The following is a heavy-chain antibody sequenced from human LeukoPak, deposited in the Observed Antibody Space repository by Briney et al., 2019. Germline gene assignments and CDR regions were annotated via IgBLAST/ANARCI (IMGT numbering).Heavy chain of an antibody. Sequence: GGSLRLSCAASGFTFSNAWMSWVRQAPGKGLEWDGRIKSKTDGGTTDYAAPVKGRFTISRDDSKNTLYLQMNSLKTEDTAVYYCTTGTTYDSRGYYYDEFFDYWGQRTLVTVSS. V-gene: IGHV3-15*01. CDR1: GFTFSNAW. CDR3: TTGTTYDSRGYYYDEFFDY. J-gene: IGHJ4*02. CDR2: IKSKTDGGTT. D-gene: IGHD3-22*01.